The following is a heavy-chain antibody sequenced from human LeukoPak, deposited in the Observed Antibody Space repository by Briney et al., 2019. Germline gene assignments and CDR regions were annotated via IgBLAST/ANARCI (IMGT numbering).Heavy chain of an antibody. CDR3: ARWIRLCYYGMDV. J-gene: IGHJ6*02. V-gene: IGHV6-1*01. Sequence: SQTLSLTCAISGDSVSSNSAARNWITQSPLRGLEWLGRTYYRFKWYNDYAVSVKSRITINPDTSKNQFSLQLNSVTPEDTAVYYCARWIRLCYYGMDVWGQGTTVTVSS. CDR2: TYYRFKWYN. CDR1: GDSVSSNSAA. D-gene: IGHD2-2*03.